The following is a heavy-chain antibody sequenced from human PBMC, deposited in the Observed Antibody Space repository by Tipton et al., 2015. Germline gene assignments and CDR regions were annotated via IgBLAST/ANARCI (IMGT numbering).Heavy chain of an antibody. Sequence: RSLRLSCETSGFTFHDYAMYWVRQGPGKGLEWVSGISWNSGSIGYADSVKGRFTISRDNAKNSLYLQMNSLRTEDTALYYCARARGGQFDWLISFFFDYWGQGTLVSVST. CDR2: ISWNSGSI. V-gene: IGHV3-9*01. CDR1: GFTFHDYA. CDR3: ARARGGQFDWLISFFFDY. J-gene: IGHJ4*02. D-gene: IGHD3-9*01.